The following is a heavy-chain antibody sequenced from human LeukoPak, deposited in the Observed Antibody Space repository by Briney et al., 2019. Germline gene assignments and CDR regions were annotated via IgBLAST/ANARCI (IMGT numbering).Heavy chain of an antibody. V-gene: IGHV3-53*01. CDR2: IYSRGGT. D-gene: IGHD5-24*01. J-gene: IGHJ3*02. CDR3: ARGREMATKVGTFDI. CDR1: GFTVNNNY. Sequence: GESLRLSCAIFGFTVNNNYMSWVRQAPGKRLEWVSTIYSRGGTYYADSVMGRFSISRDNSKNTLYLQMNSLTAGDTAVYYCARGREMATKVGTFDIWGQGTLVTVSS.